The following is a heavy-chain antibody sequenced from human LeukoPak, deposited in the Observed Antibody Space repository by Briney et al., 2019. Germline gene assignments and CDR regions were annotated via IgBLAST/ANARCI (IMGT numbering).Heavy chain of an antibody. Sequence: GGSLRLSCAASGFTFSSYSMNWVRQAPGKGLEWVSSISSSSSYIYYADSVKGRFTISRDNAKNSLYLQMNSLRAEDTAIYYCAKGSKWELPIDYWGQGILVTVSS. V-gene: IGHV3-21*04. CDR1: GFTFSSYS. CDR3: AKGSKWELPIDY. CDR2: ISSSSSYI. D-gene: IGHD1-26*01. J-gene: IGHJ4*02.